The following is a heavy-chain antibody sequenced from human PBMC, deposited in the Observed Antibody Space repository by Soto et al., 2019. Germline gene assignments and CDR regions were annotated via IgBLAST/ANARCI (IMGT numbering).Heavy chain of an antibody. V-gene: IGHV4-31*03. Sequence: TVSWGTSSSGGYYCSFISKHPGKGLEWIGYIYYSGSTYYNPSLKSRVTISVDTSKNQFSLKLSSVTAADTAVYYCARDIAVPAATLSVWGQGTTVTVS. CDR3: ARDIAVPAATLSV. CDR2: IYYSGST. D-gene: IGHD2-2*01. CDR1: WGTSSSGGYY. J-gene: IGHJ6*02.